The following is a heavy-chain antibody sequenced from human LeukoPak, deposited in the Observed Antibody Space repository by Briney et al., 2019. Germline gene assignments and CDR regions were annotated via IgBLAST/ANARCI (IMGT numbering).Heavy chain of an antibody. J-gene: IGHJ6*02. V-gene: IGHV1-2*04. CDR1: GYTFTGYY. Sequence: ASVKVSCKASGYTFTGYYMHWVRQAPGQGLEWMGWINPNSGGTNYAQKFQGWVTMTRDTSISTAYMELSRLRSDDTAVYYCARGGGPYGSGSYYPPQNYYYGMDVWGQGTTVTVSS. D-gene: IGHD3-10*01. CDR3: ARGGGPYGSGSYYPPQNYYYGMDV. CDR2: INPNSGGT.